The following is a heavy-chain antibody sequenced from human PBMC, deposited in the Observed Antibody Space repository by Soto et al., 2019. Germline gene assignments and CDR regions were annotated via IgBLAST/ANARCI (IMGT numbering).Heavy chain of an antibody. D-gene: IGHD2-8*01. J-gene: IGHJ4*02. Sequence: GGSLRLSCAASGFTFSSYAMHWVRQAPGKGLEWVAVISYDGSNKYYADSVKGRFTISRDNSKNTLYLQMNSLRAEDTAVYYCARVEGTGLIGQWCAFDYWGQGTLVTVSS. CDR2: ISYDGSNK. CDR1: GFTFSSYA. CDR3: ARVEGTGLIGQWCAFDY. V-gene: IGHV3-30*04.